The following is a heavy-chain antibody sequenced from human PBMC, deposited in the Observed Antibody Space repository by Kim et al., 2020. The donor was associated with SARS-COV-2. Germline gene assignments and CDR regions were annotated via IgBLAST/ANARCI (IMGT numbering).Heavy chain of an antibody. CDR1: GFTFSSSE. J-gene: IGHJ4*02. CDR3: ARLYSSWHRV. CDR2: ISSSGSTI. V-gene: IGHV3-48*03. Sequence: GGSLRLSCAASGFTFSSSEMHWVRQAPGKGLEWVSYISSSGSTIYYADSVKGRFTISRDNAKYSLYLQMNSLRAEDTAVYYCARLYSSWHRVWGQGTLVT. D-gene: IGHD6-13*01.